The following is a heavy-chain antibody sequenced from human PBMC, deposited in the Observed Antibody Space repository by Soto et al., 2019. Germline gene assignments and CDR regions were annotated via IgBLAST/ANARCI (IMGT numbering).Heavy chain of an antibody. V-gene: IGHV3-30*18. J-gene: IGHJ4*02. CDR1: GFTFSSYG. CDR3: AKGGIVVVISINFDY. CDR2: ISYDGSNK. Sequence: GGSLRLSCAASGFTFSSYGMHWVRQAPGKGLEWVAVISYDGSNKYYADSVKGRFTIPRDNSKNTLYLQMNSLRAEDTAVYYCAKGGIVVVISINFDYWGQGTLVTVSS. D-gene: IGHD3-22*01.